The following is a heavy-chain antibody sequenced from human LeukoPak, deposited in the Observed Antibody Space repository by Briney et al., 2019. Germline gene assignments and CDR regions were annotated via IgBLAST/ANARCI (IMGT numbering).Heavy chain of an antibody. CDR1: GFTFSSYS. CDR2: ISSSSSYI. J-gene: IGHJ4*02. V-gene: IGHV3-21*01. Sequence: GGSLRLSCAASGFTFSSYSMNWVRQAPEKGLEWVSSISSSSSYIYYADSVKGRFTISRDNAKNSLYLQMNSLRAEDTAVYYCARDLVRATPIDYWGQGTLVTVSS. D-gene: IGHD1-26*01. CDR3: ARDLVRATPIDY.